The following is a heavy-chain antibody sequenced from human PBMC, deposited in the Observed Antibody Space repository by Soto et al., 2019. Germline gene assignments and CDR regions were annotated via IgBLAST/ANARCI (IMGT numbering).Heavy chain of an antibody. J-gene: IGHJ6*03. CDR2: ISGSGGST. Sequence: PGGSLRLSCAASGFTFSSYAMSWVRQAPGKGLEWVSAISGSGGSTYYADYVKGRFTISRDNSKNTLYLQMNSLRAEDTAVYYCAKLTDCTNGVCYKYYYYYHMDVWGKGTTVTVSS. CDR1: GFTFSSYA. V-gene: IGHV3-23*01. CDR3: AKLTDCTNGVCYKYYYYYHMDV. D-gene: IGHD2-8*01.